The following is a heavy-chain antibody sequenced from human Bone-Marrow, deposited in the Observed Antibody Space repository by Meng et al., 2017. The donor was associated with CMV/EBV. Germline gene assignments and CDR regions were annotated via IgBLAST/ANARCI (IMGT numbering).Heavy chain of an antibody. Sequence: SETLSLTCTVSGGSISSYYWSWIRQPPGKGLEWIGYIYYSGSTNYNPSLKSRVTISVDTSKNQFSLKLSSVTAADTAVYYCARDEGPYYYDSSGPGGNWFDPWGQGTLVIAPQ. CDR1: GGSISSYY. CDR3: ARDEGPYYYDSSGPGGNWFDP. CDR2: IYYSGST. D-gene: IGHD3-22*01. V-gene: IGHV4-59*01. J-gene: IGHJ5*02.